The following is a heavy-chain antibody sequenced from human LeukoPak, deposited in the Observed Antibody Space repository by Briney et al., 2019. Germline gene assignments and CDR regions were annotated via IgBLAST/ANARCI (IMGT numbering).Heavy chain of an antibody. CDR3: AKMDSSSWSPVDWYFDL. J-gene: IGHJ2*01. CDR2: ISNNGGYT. CDR1: GFTFSSSA. D-gene: IGHD6-13*01. Sequence: GGSLRLSCAASGFTFSSSAMSWVRQAPGKGLEWVSAISNNGGYTYYADSVQGRFTVSRDNSKNTLYLQMNSLRAEDTAVYYCAKMDSSSWSPVDWYFDLWGRGTLVTVSS. V-gene: IGHV3-23*01.